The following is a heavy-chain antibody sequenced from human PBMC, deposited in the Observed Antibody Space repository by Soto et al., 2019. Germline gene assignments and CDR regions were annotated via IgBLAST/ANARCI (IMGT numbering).Heavy chain of an antibody. CDR1: GFRFSDHY. CDR3: AGDPYYYGSAF. J-gene: IGHJ4*02. Sequence: PGGSLRLSCAASGFRFSDHYMTWIRQAPGKGLEWVSKISGGGTTTHYADSVKGRFTVSRDNAKNSLYLQMNGLRAEDTAVYYCAGDPYYYGSAFWGQGTLVTVSS. D-gene: IGHD3-10*01. V-gene: IGHV3-11*01. CDR2: ISGGGTTT.